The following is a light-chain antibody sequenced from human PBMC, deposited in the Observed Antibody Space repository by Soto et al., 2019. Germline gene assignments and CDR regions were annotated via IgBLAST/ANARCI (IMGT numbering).Light chain of an antibody. Sequence: DIVMTQSPESLAVSLGERATINCKSSQSVLYSSNNKNYLAWYQQSPGQPPKVLIYWASTRESGVPDRFSGSGSGTDFTLTIVSLEAEDVAVYYCQKYYNTGFTFGPGT. CDR2: WAS. J-gene: IGKJ3*01. V-gene: IGKV4-1*01. CDR1: QSVLYSSNNKNY. CDR3: QKYYNTGFT.